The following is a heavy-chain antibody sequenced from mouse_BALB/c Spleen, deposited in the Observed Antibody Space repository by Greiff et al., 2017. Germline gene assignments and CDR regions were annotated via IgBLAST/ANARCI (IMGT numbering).Heavy chain of an antibody. CDR3: ARDYDYDAAAWFAY. CDR2: ISSGGSYT. V-gene: IGHV5-6-4*01. D-gene: IGHD2-4*01. CDR1: GFTFSSYT. Sequence: EVQVVESGGGLVKPGGSLKLSCAASGFTFSSYTMSWVRQTPEKRLEWVATISSGGSYTYYPDSVKGRFTISRDNAKNTLYLQMSSLKSEDTAMYYCARDYDYDAAAWFAYWGQGTLVTVSA. J-gene: IGHJ3*01.